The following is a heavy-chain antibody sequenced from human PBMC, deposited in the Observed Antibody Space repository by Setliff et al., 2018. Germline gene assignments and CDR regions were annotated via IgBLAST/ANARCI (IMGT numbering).Heavy chain of an antibody. CDR2: IYNSGST. Sequence: SETLSLTCTVSGGSISSYYWSWIRQPPGKGLEWIGYIYNSGSTDYNPSLKSRVTISEDTSKNQFSLELSSVTAADTAVYFCARGFSYGVTTYGLDIWDRGTMVTVSS. CDR1: GGSISSYY. J-gene: IGHJ3*02. D-gene: IGHD3-10*01. CDR3: ARGFSYGVTTYGLDI. V-gene: IGHV4-59*01.